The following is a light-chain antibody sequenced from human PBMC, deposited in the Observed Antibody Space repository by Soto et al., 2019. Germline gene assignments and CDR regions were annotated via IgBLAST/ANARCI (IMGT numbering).Light chain of an antibody. V-gene: IGLV2-14*01. CDR3: NSFTDSSLYV. J-gene: IGLJ1*01. CDR1: SSDLGGYNY. Sequence: QSVLTQPASVSGSLGQSITISCTGTSSDLGGYNYVSWYQQHPGKAPRLVIYEVTNRPSGVSNRFSGSKSGNTASLTISGLQADDEADYYCNSFTDSSLYVFGPGTKLTVL. CDR2: EVT.